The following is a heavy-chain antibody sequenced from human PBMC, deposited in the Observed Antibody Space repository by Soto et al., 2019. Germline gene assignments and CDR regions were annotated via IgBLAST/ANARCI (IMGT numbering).Heavy chain of an antibody. V-gene: IGHV4-39*01. CDR1: GDSISTSSSYY. Sequence: QLQLQESGPGLVKPSETLSLSCTVSGDSISTSSSYYWGWIRQPPGKGLEWIANMYYSGSTYYNPTLKGVDSTPQETSTNQVSLKLNFVAAAGAAVYYCARIKVTGILTYDMDIWGKGTAVTVSS. CDR3: ARIKVTGILTYDMDI. CDR2: MYYSGST. J-gene: IGHJ6*03. D-gene: IGHD1-1*01.